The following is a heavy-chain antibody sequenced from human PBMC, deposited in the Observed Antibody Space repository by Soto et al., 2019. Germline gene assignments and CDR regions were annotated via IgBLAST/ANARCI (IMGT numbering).Heavy chain of an antibody. J-gene: IGHJ4*01. D-gene: IGHD5-12*01. CDR3: AKDREIVATILNY. CDR2: ISGSGGST. V-gene: IGHV3-23*01. Sequence: PGGSLRLSCAASGVSFSSYAMSWVRQAPGKGLEWVSAISGSGGSTYYADSVKGRFTISRDNSKNTLYLQMNSLRAEDTAVYYCAKDREIVATILNYWGQGAMVTVSS. CDR1: GVSFSSYA.